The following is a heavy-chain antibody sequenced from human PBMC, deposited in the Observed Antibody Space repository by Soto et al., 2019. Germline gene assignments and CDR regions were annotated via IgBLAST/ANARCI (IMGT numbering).Heavy chain of an antibody. Sequence: PAETLSLTCTVSVSITGYYGSWIRQPPGKRLEWIGYMFHGGTTKYNPSLKSRVTLSLDTSKNQFSLSLTSVTAADTALYYCARERKGFGYIEYWGQGALVTVSS. CDR1: VSITGYY. D-gene: IGHD3-16*01. J-gene: IGHJ4*02. CDR2: MFHGGTT. V-gene: IGHV4-59*01. CDR3: ARERKGFGYIEY.